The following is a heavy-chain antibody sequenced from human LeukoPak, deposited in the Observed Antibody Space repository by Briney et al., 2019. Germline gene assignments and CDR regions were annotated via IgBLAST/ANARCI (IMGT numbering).Heavy chain of an antibody. J-gene: IGHJ4*02. Sequence: ASVKVSCKASGYTFTSYSISWVRQAPGQGLEWMGWISAYNGNTIYAQKVKGRVTMTTDTSTSTAYMELRSLRSDDTAVYYCARDDYDGSFDYWGQGTLVTVSS. D-gene: IGHD4-17*01. CDR2: ISAYNGNT. CDR1: GYTFTSYS. CDR3: ARDDYDGSFDY. V-gene: IGHV1-18*01.